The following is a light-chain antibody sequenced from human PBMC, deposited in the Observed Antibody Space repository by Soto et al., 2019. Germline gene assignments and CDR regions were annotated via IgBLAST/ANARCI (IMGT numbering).Light chain of an antibody. CDR3: SSYSTSYFYF. Sequence: QSVLTQPASGSGSTGQSLTISCTGTTSDIGFYDYVSWYQQCPGKAPKLSSYGVTIRPSWISNRFSVSKSGSTASLTISGLRDDDEADYYCSSYSTSYFYFFGSGTTVTVL. CDR1: TSDIGFYDY. V-gene: IGLV2-14*01. J-gene: IGLJ1*01. CDR2: GVT.